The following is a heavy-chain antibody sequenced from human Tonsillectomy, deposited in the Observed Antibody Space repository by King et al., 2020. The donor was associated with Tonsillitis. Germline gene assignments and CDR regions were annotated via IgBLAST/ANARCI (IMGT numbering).Heavy chain of an antibody. CDR3: ARDSSRGVDP. CDR2: INPNGGGT. CDR1: GYTFIGYY. J-gene: IGHJ5*02. D-gene: IGHD2-15*01. V-gene: IGHV1-2*02. Sequence: QGQLVQSGAEVKKPGASVKVSCKASGYTFIGYYMHWVRQAPGQGLEWLGWINPNGGGTNYAQKFQGRVTMTRDTSISTAYMELSRLRSDDTAVYYCARDSSRGVDPWGQGTLVTVSS.